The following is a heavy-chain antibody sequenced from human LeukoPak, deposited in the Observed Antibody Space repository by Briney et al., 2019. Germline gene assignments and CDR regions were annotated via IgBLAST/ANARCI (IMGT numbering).Heavy chain of an antibody. Sequence: ASVKVSCKASGGTFSSYAISWVRQAPGQGLEWMGGIIPIFGTANYAQKFQGRVTITADESTSTAYMELSSLRSEDTAVYYCAREDGTIHYYYYGMDVWGQGTTVTVSS. CDR3: AREDGTIHYYYYGMDV. J-gene: IGHJ6*02. D-gene: IGHD1-7*01. V-gene: IGHV1-69*13. CDR1: GGTFSSYA. CDR2: IIPIFGTA.